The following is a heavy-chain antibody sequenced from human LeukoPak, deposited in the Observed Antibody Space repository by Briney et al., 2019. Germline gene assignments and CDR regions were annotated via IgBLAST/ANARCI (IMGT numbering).Heavy chain of an antibody. J-gene: IGHJ5*02. CDR2: IWYDGSNR. CDR1: GFTYRNHG. Sequence: GGSLRLSCAASGFTYRNHGMHWVRQAPGKGLEWVAVIWYDGSNRYYADSAKGRFTISRDNSKDMLYLQMNSLRAEDTAVYYCARDLSGLYGSGSSRYNWFDPWGQGTLVTVSS. V-gene: IGHV3-33*01. CDR3: ARDLSGLYGSGSSRYNWFDP. D-gene: IGHD3-10*01.